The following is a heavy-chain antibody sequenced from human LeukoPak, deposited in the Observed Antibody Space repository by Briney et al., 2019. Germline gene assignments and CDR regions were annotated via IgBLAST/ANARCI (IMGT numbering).Heavy chain of an antibody. J-gene: IGHJ6*02. CDR3: ARELYSGYDPYDYYGMDV. CDR2: IWYVGSNK. V-gene: IGHV3-33*01. D-gene: IGHD5-12*01. Sequence: GGSLRLSCAATGFTFSSYGMHWVRQAPGKGLEWVAVIWYVGSNKYYAVSVKGRFTISRDNSKNTLYLQMNSLRAEDTAVYYCARELYSGYDPYDYYGMDVWGQGTTVTVSS. CDR1: GFTFSSYG.